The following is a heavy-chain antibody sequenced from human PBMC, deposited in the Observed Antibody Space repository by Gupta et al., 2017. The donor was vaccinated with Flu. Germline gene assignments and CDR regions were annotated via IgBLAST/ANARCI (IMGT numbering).Heavy chain of an antibody. Sequence: VRLLQSGGGMVQPGGSLRLSCSVSGFTFSDYTMNWVRQGPGTGLEWVASISRGGGSTYYAESMEGRCTISRDNSRNTVYLQMNSLRAEDTAVYFCAKDASSSGYGSLIDFWGQGVQVSVSS. V-gene: IGHV3-23*01. CDR1: GFTFSDYT. CDR2: ISRGGGST. D-gene: IGHD3-10*01. J-gene: IGHJ1*01. CDR3: AKDASSSGYGSLIDF.